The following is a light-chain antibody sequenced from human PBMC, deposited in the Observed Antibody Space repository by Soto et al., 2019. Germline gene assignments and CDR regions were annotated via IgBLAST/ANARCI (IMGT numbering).Light chain of an antibody. CDR3: HQYFRSPIT. CDR2: DAS. CDR1: QSVGDY. J-gene: IGKJ4*01. Sequence: EIVLTQSPATLSLSPGERATLSCRASQSVGDYLGWYQQKPGQAPRLLIYDASQRATGVPARFSASGSGTDFTLTISSLQAEDVAIYYCHQYFRSPITFGGGTKVEIK. V-gene: IGKV3-11*01.